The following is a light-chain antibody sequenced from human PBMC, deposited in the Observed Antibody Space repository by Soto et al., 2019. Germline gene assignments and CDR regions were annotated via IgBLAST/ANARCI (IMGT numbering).Light chain of an antibody. Sequence: EIMMTQSPAILSVSPGERATLSCRASQSVSSSYLAWYQQKPGQAPRLLIYGASSRATGIPDRFSGSGSGTDFTLTISRLEPEDFAVYYCQQYGSSPWTFGQGTKVEIK. V-gene: IGKV3-20*01. CDR3: QQYGSSPWT. J-gene: IGKJ1*01. CDR2: GAS. CDR1: QSVSSSY.